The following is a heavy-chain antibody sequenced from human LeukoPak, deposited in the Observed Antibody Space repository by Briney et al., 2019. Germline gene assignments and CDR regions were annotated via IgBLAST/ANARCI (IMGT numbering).Heavy chain of an antibody. Sequence: PSETLSLTCTVSGGSISSYYWSWIRQPPGKGLEWIGYIYYSGSTNYNPSLKSRVTISVDTSKNQFSLKLSSVTAADTAVYYCARMVPAGTHNYWGQGTLVTVSS. D-gene: IGHD2-2*01. V-gene: IGHV4-59*12. J-gene: IGHJ4*02. CDR2: IYYSGST. CDR3: ARMVPAGTHNY. CDR1: GGSISSYY.